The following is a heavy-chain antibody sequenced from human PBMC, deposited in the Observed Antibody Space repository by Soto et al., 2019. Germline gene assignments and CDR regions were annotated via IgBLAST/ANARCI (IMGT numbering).Heavy chain of an antibody. CDR3: ARDIVVVPAATGAFDI. Sequence: EVQLVESGGGLIQPGGSLRLSCAASGFTVSSNYMSWVRQAPGKGLEWVSVIYRGGSTYYADSVKGRFTISRDNSKNTLYLQMNSLRAEDTAVYYCARDIVVVPAATGAFDIWGQGTMVTVSS. CDR2: IYRGGST. V-gene: IGHV3-53*01. D-gene: IGHD2-2*01. J-gene: IGHJ3*02. CDR1: GFTVSSNY.